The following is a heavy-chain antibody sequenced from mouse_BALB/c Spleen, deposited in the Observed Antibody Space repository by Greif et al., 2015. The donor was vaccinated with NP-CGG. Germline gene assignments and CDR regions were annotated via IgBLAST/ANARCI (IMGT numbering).Heavy chain of an antibody. Sequence: QVQLQQSGAELVKPGASVKLSCKASGYTFTSYYMYWVKQRPGQGLEWIGEINPSNGGTNFNEKFKSKATLTVDKSSSTAYMQLSSLTSEDSAVYYCTRAGYYPIDYWGRGTSVTVSS. V-gene: IGHV1S81*02. J-gene: IGHJ4*01. CDR2: INPSNGGT. CDR1: GYTFTSYY. CDR3: TRAGYYPIDY.